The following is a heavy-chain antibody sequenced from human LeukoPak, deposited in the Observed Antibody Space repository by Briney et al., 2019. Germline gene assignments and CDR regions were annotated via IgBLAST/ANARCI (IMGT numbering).Heavy chain of an antibody. Sequence: GGSLRLSCAASGFTFSSYGMHWVRQAPGKGLEWVAFIRYDGSNKYYADSVKGRFTISRDNSKNTLYLQMNSLRAEDTAVYYCAKDLARYDSSGYLTGLDYWGQGTLVTVSS. J-gene: IGHJ4*02. V-gene: IGHV3-30*02. CDR2: IRYDGSNK. D-gene: IGHD3-22*01. CDR1: GFTFSSYG. CDR3: AKDLARYDSSGYLTGLDY.